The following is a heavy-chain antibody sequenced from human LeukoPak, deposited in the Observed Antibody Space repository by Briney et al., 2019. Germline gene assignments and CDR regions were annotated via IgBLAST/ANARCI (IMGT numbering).Heavy chain of an antibody. CDR3: ARVGPWVNPDYYYYYMDV. V-gene: IGHV3-48*03. J-gene: IGHJ6*03. CDR2: ISHSGNTI. CDR1: GFTFSSYE. Sequence: GGSLRLSCAASGFTFSSYEMNWVRQAPGKGLEWVSYISHSGNTIYYADSVKGRFTISRDNAKNSLYLQMNSLRAEDTAVYYCARVGPWVNPDYYYYYMDVWGKGTTVTVSS. D-gene: IGHD1-14*01.